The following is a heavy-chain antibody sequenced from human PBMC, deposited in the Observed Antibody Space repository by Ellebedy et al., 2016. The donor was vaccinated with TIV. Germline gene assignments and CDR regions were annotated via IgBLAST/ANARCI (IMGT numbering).Heavy chain of an antibody. J-gene: IGHJ4*02. D-gene: IGHD1/OR15-1a*01. CDR3: ARDRPITGRTSWCFDY. CDR2: ISDDGNYK. V-gene: IGHV3-30*03. CDR1: GFTFSSYG. Sequence: PGGSLRLSCAASGFTFSSYGIHWVRQAPGKGLEWVTVISDDGNYKYYAKSVKGRFTISRDSSKNTVYLQMNSLTAEDAAVYYCARDRPITGRTSWCFDYWGQGALVTVSA.